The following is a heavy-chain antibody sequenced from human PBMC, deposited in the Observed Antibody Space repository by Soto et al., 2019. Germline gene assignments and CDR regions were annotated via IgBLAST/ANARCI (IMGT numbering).Heavy chain of an antibody. V-gene: IGHV3-7*04. J-gene: IGHJ3*02. Sequence: TGGSLRLSCAASGFTFSRYWMSWVRQAPGKGLEWVANIKEDGSQKWYVDSVKGRFTISRDNAKNSLYLQINSLRAEDTAVYYCARGDYYDSSGPFSDAFDIWGQGTMVTVS. D-gene: IGHD3-22*01. CDR2: IKEDGSQK. CDR1: GFTFSRYW. CDR3: ARGDYYDSSGPFSDAFDI.